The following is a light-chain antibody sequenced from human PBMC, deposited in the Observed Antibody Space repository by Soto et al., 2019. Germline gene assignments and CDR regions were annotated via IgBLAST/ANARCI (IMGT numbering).Light chain of an antibody. CDR2: TAS. CDR1: QNISGS. J-gene: IGKJ5*01. CDR3: QQSYTSLIT. V-gene: IGKV1-39*01. Sequence: IPVTQFSTSLAASVGDRVTNTWRGRQNISGSLNWYQQKPGRAPKFLIFTASSSQLGVPSRFSASGFGTEFTLTISSLQPEDFATYFCQQSYTSLITFGRGTRLEIK.